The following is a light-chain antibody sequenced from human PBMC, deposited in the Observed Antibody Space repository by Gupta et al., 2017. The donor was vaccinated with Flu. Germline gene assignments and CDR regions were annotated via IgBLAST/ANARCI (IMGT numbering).Light chain of an antibody. CDR3: QQYYTALYS. J-gene: IGKJ2*03. V-gene: IGKV4-1*01. CDR1: QSVLYSSNNKNY. Sequence: SLGERATINCKASQSVLYSSNNKNYLAWYQQKPGQPPKLLIYWASTRESGVPDRFSGSRSGTDFTLTISSLQAEDVAVYYCQQYYTALYSFGQGTKLEIK. CDR2: WAS.